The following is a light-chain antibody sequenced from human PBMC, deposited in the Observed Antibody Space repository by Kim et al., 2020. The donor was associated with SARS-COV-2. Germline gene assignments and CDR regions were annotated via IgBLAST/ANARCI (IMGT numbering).Light chain of an antibody. CDR1: QSVSSY. J-gene: IGKJ4*01. Sequence: LSPGERVLLSCRARQSVSSYLSWYQQKPGQAPRLLIYHASNRATGIPARFSGGGSGTDFSLTISSLEPEDFAVYYCQQRSNWPLTFGGGTKVEIK. CDR2: HAS. V-gene: IGKV3-11*01. CDR3: QQRSNWPLT.